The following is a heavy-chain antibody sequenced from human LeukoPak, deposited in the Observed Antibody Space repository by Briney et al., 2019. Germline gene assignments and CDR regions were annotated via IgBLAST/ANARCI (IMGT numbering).Heavy chain of an antibody. V-gene: IGHV3-48*03. CDR1: GFTFSSYE. J-gene: IGHJ4*02. D-gene: IGHD3-22*01. Sequence: GGSLRLSCAASGFTFSSYEMNWVRQAPGKGLEWVSYISSSGSTIYYADSVKGRFTISRDNAKNSLYLQMNSLRAEDAAVYYCARAGGLYYDSSGAFDYWGQGTLVAVSS. CDR2: ISSSGSTI. CDR3: ARAGGLYYDSSGAFDY.